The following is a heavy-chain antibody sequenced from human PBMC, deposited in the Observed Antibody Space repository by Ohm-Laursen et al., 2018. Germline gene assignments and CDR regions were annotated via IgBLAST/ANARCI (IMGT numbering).Heavy chain of an antibody. CDR3: ALGVGAAYFDY. CDR1: GFSFSTYI. CDR2: VSARSTFI. D-gene: IGHD1-26*01. Sequence: SLRLSCAASGFSFSTYIMNWVRQAPGKGLEWVSSVSARSTFIYYADSVEGRFAISRDNSKNTLYLQMNSLRAEDTAVYYCALGVGAAYFDYWGQGTLVTVSS. J-gene: IGHJ4*02. V-gene: IGHV3-21*01.